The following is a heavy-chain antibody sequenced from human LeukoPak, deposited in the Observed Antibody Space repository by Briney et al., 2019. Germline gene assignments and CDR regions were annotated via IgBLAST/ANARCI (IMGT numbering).Heavy chain of an antibody. CDR3: ARGIYGGNSYFDY. CDR1: GFTVSSNY. CDR2: ISYDGSNK. D-gene: IGHD4-23*01. J-gene: IGHJ4*02. V-gene: IGHV3-30-3*01. Sequence: GGSLRLSCAASGFTVSSNYMSWVRQAPGKGLEWVAVISYDGSNKYYADSVKGRFTISRDNSKNTLYLQMNSLRAEDTAVYYCARGIYGGNSYFDYWGQGTLVTVSS.